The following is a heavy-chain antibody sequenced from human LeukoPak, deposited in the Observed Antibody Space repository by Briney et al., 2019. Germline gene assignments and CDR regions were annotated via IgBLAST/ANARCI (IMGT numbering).Heavy chain of an antibody. J-gene: IGHJ4*01. CDR2: ISYDGSNK. V-gene: IGHV3-30*01. D-gene: IGHD3-22*01. CDR1: GFTFSSYA. Sequence: PGRSLRLSCAASGFTFSSYAMHWVRQAPGKGLEWVAIISYDGSNKYYADSVKGRFTISRDNSKNTLYLQMNSLRAEDTAVYYCARTYDSSGYYHGAFDYLGQGTLVTGPS. CDR3: ARTYDSSGYYHGAFDY.